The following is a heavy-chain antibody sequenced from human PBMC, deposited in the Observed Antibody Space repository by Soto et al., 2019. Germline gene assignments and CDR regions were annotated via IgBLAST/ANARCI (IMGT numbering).Heavy chain of an antibody. V-gene: IGHV1-46*03. J-gene: IGHJ4*02. D-gene: IGHD3-10*01. Sequence: SVKVCSEACGVGFACSYRRWVHQAPGQGLEWMGIINPSGGSTSYAQKFQGRVTMTRDTSTSTVYMELSSLRSEDTAVYYCASGGFRGAFDYWGQRTLVPVSS. CDR2: INPSGGST. CDR1: GVGFACSY. CDR3: ASGGFRGAFDY.